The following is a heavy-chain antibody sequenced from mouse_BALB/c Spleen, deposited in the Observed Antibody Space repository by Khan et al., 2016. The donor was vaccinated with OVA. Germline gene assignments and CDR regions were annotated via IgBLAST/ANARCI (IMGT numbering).Heavy chain of an antibody. Sequence: QVQLKESGAELVRPGSSVKISCKASGYAFSSSWMNWVKQRPGQGLEWIGQIYPGDGDTNYNGKFKGQATLTADKSSSTAYMQLNSLTSEDSAVYCCARYYGSRFAYWGQGTLVTVSA. V-gene: IGHV1-80*01. CDR3: ARYYGSRFAY. CDR2: IYPGDGDT. J-gene: IGHJ3*01. CDR1: GYAFSSSW. D-gene: IGHD1-1*01.